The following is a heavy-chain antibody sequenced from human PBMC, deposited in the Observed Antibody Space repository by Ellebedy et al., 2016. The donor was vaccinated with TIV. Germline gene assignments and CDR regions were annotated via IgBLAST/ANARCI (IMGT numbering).Heavy chain of an antibody. CDR1: GFTFSSYV. J-gene: IGHJ4*02. CDR2: TSRSSGTT. Sequence: GGSLRLXXTASGFTFSSYVMSWVRQAPGKGLEWVSGTSRSSGTTYYADSVKGRFTISRDNPRNTLYLQMNRLRAEDTAVYYCAKDRDDDGDFVFDSWGQGTLVTVSS. V-gene: IGHV3-23*01. D-gene: IGHD4-17*01. CDR3: AKDRDDDGDFVFDS.